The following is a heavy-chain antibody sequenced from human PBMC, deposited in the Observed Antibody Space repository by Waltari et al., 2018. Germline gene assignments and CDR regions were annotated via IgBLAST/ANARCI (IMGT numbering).Heavy chain of an antibody. D-gene: IGHD3-22*01. V-gene: IGHV3-9*01. CDR1: GFTFAAYA. CDR3: LKKNDEVYDRNGLVYDAFDM. CDR2: INWNSDSI. Sequence: EVQLVESGGGLVQPGRSLKLSCAASGFTFAAYAMHWVRQAPGKGLEWVAGINWNSDSIGYGDSVKGRFTISRDNARNSLYLQMNSLTTEDTALYYCLKKNDEVYDRNGLVYDAFDMWGQGTMVTVSS. J-gene: IGHJ3*02.